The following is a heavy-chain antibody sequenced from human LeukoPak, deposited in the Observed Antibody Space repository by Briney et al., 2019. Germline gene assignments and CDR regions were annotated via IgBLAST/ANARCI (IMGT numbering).Heavy chain of an antibody. Sequence: GGSLRLSCAASEFSFGSYWMSWVRQAPGKGLEWVANIKQDGSEKYYVDSVKGRFTISRDNAKKSLYLQMNSLRAEDTAVYHCVRGNSGHNWGQGTLVTVSS. D-gene: IGHD2/OR15-2a*01. J-gene: IGHJ4*02. CDR3: VRGNSGHN. V-gene: IGHV3-7*04. CDR1: EFSFGSYW. CDR2: IKQDGSEK.